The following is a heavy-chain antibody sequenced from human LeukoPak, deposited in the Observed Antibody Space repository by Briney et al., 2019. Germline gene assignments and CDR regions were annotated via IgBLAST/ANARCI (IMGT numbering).Heavy chain of an antibody. D-gene: IGHD2-2*01. CDR2: TYYRSKWHN. CDR3: ARDLGYCSSTSCLGY. CDR1: GDSVSSNSAA. V-gene: IGHV6-1*01. J-gene: IGHJ4*02. Sequence: SQTLSLTCAISGDSVSSNSAAWNWIRQSPSRGLEWLGRTYYRSKWHNEYAESVKSRITINPDTSKNQFSLQLNSVTPEDTAVYYCARDLGYCSSTSCLGYWGQGTLVTVSS.